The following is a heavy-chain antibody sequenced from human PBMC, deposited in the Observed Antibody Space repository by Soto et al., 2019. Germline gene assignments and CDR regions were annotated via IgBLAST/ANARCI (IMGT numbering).Heavy chain of an antibody. V-gene: IGHV2-5*02. CDR2: IYWDDDK. Sequence: SGPTLVNPPQTLTLTCTFSGFSLSTSGVGVGWIRQLPGKALEWLALIYWDDDKRYSPSLKSRLTITKDTSKNQVVLTMTNMDPVDTATYYCANLTNSNYEGYYYYYMDVWGKGTTVTVSS. CDR3: ANLTNSNYEGYYYYYMDV. J-gene: IGHJ6*03. D-gene: IGHD4-4*01. CDR1: GFSLSTSGVG.